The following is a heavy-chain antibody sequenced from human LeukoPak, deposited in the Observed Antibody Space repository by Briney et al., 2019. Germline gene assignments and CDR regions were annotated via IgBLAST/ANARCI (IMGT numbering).Heavy chain of an antibody. CDR2: IIPVLGSV. V-gene: IGHV1-69*08. CDR3: VSATSWNWFDT. D-gene: IGHD1-1*01. Sequence: GASVKVSCKVSVGTFTKWTLNWVRQAPGQRGEWMGRIIPVLGSVNYTQKFQGRVTMTAHKGTAYTALSSMRSEDLTGHYCVSATSWNWFDTWGQGTLVIVSA. J-gene: IGHJ5*02. CDR1: VGTFTKWT.